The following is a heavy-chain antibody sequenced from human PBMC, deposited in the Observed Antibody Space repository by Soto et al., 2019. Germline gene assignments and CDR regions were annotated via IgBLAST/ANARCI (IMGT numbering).Heavy chain of an antibody. CDR3: ARLGRVLTSVWFFDY. V-gene: IGHV5-51*01. J-gene: IGHJ4*02. Sequence: GVSLKISCKGSGYSFTSYWIGWVRQMPGKGLEWMGIIYPGDSDTRYSPSFQGQVTISADKSISTAYLQWSSLKASDSAMYYCARLGRVLTSVWFFDYWGQGTLVTVSS. CDR1: GYSFTSYW. D-gene: IGHD2-21*02. CDR2: IYPGDSDT.